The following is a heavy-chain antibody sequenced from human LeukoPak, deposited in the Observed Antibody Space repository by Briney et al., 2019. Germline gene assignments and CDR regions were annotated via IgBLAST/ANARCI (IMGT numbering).Heavy chain of an antibody. D-gene: IGHD3-22*01. V-gene: IGHV1-18*01. Sequence: ASMKVSCKASGYTFTSYGISWARQAPGQGLEWMGWISAYNGNTNYAQKLQGRVTMTTDTSTSTAYMELRSLRSDDTAVYYCVYYDSSLDYWGQGTLVTVSS. CDR2: ISAYNGNT. CDR3: VYYDSSLDY. CDR1: GYTFTSYG. J-gene: IGHJ4*02.